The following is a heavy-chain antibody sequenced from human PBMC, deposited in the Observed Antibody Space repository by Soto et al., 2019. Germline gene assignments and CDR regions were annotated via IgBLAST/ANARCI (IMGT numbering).Heavy chain of an antibody. D-gene: IGHD6-13*01. V-gene: IGHV4-31*03. CDR2: IDDTGAT. CDR3: AREAAAERNYYGLDV. CDR1: GVSISNGGYY. Sequence: QVKLQESGPGLVKPSQTLSLTCSVSGVSISNGGYYWNWIRQHPGKGLEWIGYIDDTGATYYNPSLRSRVSMSVDTSRNQFSLRLTSVTAADTAIYYCAREAAAERNYYGLDVWGQGTTVIVSS. J-gene: IGHJ6*02.